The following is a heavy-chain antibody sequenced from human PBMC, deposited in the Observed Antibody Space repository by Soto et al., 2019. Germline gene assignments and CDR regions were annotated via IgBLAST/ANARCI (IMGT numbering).Heavy chain of an antibody. CDR3: ARDYYGGNSRYFDL. V-gene: IGHV3-66*01. D-gene: IGHD2-21*02. Sequence: EVQLVESGGGLVQPGGSLRLSCAASGFTVSSHYMSWVRQDAGKGLEWVSVIYSGGSTYYTDSVKGRFTISRDNSKNTLFLQMNSLRAEDTAVYYCARDYYGGNSRYFDLWGRGTLVTVSS. J-gene: IGHJ2*01. CDR2: IYSGGST. CDR1: GFTVSSHY.